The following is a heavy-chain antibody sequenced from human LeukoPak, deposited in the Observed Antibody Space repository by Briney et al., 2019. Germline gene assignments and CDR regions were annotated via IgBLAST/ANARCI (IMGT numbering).Heavy chain of an antibody. D-gene: IGHD5-18*01. Sequence: GGSLRLSCTASGFTFSDHAMSWVRQAPGKGLEWLGFIRSKAYGGTTEYAASAKGRFTISRDDSKSIAYLQMNSLTTEDTAVYCSRGPTQQWLYSGTDVWGQGTTVIVSS. CDR1: GFTFSDHA. CDR3: RGPTQQWLYSGTDV. CDR2: IRSKAYGGTT. V-gene: IGHV3-49*04. J-gene: IGHJ6*02.